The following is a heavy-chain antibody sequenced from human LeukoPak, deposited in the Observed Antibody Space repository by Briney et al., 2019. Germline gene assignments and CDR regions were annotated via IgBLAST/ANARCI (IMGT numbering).Heavy chain of an antibody. CDR1: GFTFSSYA. Sequence: PGGSLRLSCAASGFTFSSYAMSWVRQAPGKGLEWVSYISSSSSTIYYADSVKGRFTISRDNAKNSLYLQMNSLRAEDTAVYYCARDGGAREVHAFDIWGQGTMVTVSS. J-gene: IGHJ3*02. CDR3: ARDGGAREVHAFDI. CDR2: ISSSSSTI. D-gene: IGHD3-16*01. V-gene: IGHV3-48*01.